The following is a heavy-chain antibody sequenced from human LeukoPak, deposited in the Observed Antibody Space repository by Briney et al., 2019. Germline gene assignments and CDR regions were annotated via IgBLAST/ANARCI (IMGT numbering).Heavy chain of an antibody. J-gene: IGHJ4*02. CDR3: AREVVVAATGVYYFDY. Sequence: SETLSLTCTVSGGSISSYYWSWIRQPPGKGLEWIGYIYYSGSTNYNPSLKSRVNISVDTSKNQFSLKLSSVTAADTAVYYCAREVVVAATGVYYFDYWGQGTLVTVSS. CDR2: IYYSGST. D-gene: IGHD2-15*01. CDR1: GGSISSYY. V-gene: IGHV4-59*01.